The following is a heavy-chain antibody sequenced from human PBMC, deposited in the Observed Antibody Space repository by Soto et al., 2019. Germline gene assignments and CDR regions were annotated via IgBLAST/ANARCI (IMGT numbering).Heavy chain of an antibody. CDR1: GYTFTAYA. CDR2: INPANGNT. V-gene: IGHV1-3*05. D-gene: IGHD3-16*02. J-gene: IGHJ4*02. CDR3: TRSAISPYGGLIGPFDY. Sequence: QVQLAQSGAEERKPGASVKVSCEATGYTFTAYAMHWVRQAPGQRLEWMGWINPANGNTKYSQKLQGSVPXTXYTSANTVYIELNSLTSEDTAMYYCTRSAISPYGGLIGPFDYWGQGNLVTVSS.